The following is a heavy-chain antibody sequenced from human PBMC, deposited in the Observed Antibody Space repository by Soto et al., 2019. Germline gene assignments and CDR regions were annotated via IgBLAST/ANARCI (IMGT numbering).Heavy chain of an antibody. D-gene: IGHD3-9*01. CDR3: ARAHYDILTGYPPRSNSAQFDP. V-gene: IGHV3-33*01. J-gene: IGHJ5*02. CDR1: GFTFSSYG. CDR2: IWYDGSNK. Sequence: GGSLRLSCAASGFTFSSYGMHWVRQAPGKGLEWVAVIWYDGSNKYYADSVKGRFTISRDNSKNTLYLQMNSLRAEDTAVYYCARAHYDILTGYPPRSNSAQFDPWGQGTLVTVSS.